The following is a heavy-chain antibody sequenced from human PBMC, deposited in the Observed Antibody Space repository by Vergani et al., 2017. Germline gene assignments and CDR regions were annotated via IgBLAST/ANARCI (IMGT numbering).Heavy chain of an antibody. CDR1: GFTFSSYW. D-gene: IGHD3-3*01. J-gene: IGHJ4*02. V-gene: IGHV3-7*01. CDR2: IKQDGSEK. CDR3: ARLAPEDYDFWSGYYSLFDS. Sequence: EVQLVESGGGLVQPGGSLRLSCAASGFTFSSYWMSWVRQAPGKGLEWVANIKQDGSEKYYVDSVKGRFTISRDNAKNSLYLQMNSLRAEDTAVYYCARLAPEDYDFWSGYYSLFDSWGQGTLVTVSS.